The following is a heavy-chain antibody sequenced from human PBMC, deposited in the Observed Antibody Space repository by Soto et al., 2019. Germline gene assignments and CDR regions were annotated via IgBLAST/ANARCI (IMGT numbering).Heavy chain of an antibody. CDR1: GFTFTSSA. J-gene: IGHJ4*02. CDR2: IVVGSGNT. V-gene: IGHV1-58*02. Sequence: ASVKVSCKASGFTFTSSAMQWVRQARGQRLEWIGWIVVGSGNTNYAQKFQERVTITRDMSTSTAYMELSSLRSEDTAVYYCAADPGYSFGGGGTFDYWGQGTLVTVSS. CDR3: AADPGYSFGGGGTFDY. D-gene: IGHD5-18*01.